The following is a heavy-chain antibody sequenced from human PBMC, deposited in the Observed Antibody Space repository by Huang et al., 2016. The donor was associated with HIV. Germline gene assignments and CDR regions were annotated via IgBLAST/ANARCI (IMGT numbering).Heavy chain of an antibody. CDR3: ARLPTPSYYDTWSISPVEEDFFYFNLDL. D-gene: IGHD3-16*01. CDR2: IKPGGHY. Sequence: QVRLEQWGEGSLKPSETLSLTCAVYGSSFSTYFWIWFRQSPAKRLQWIGGIKPGGHYKYNKAVKGSVVRSVDTPKNQFALTLRAMSAADAVIYYCARLPTPSYYDTWSISPVEEDFFYFNLDLWGRGTPVTVS. V-gene: IGHV4-34*02. J-gene: IGHJ6*02. CDR1: GSSFSTYF.